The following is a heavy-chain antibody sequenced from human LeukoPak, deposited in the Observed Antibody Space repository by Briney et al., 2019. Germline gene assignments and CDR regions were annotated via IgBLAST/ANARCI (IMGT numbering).Heavy chain of an antibody. J-gene: IGHJ4*02. CDR2: ISSSSSYI. V-gene: IGHV3-21*01. Sequence: GGSLRLSCAASGFTSSSYSMTWVRQAPGKGLEWVSSISSSSSYIYYADSVKGRFTISRDNAKNSLYLQMNSLRAEDTAVYYCARGARNAGSGYSFDYWGQGTLVTVSS. CDR1: GFTSSSYS. CDR3: ARGARNAGSGYSFDY. D-gene: IGHD3-3*01.